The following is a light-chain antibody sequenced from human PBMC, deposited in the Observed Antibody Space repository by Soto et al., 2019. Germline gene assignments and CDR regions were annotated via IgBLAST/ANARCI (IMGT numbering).Light chain of an antibody. Sequence: ETVLTPSPATLSLSPGERATLSCRASQSVSSSYLAWYQQKPGQAPRLLVYGASSRAIGIPDRFSGSGSGTDFTLTISRLEPEDFAVYYCQQYGSSPLTFGGGTKVDIK. CDR2: GAS. V-gene: IGKV3-20*01. J-gene: IGKJ4*01. CDR1: QSVSSSY. CDR3: QQYGSSPLT.